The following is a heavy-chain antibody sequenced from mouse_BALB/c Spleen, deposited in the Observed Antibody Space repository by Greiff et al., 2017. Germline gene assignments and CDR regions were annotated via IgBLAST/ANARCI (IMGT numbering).Heavy chain of an antibody. CDR1: GYSITSGYY. D-gene: IGHD2-2*01. CDR3: ARDFYGYDGNYFDY. Sequence: QSGPGLVKPSQSLSLTCSVTGYSITSGYYWNWIRQFPGNKLEWMGYISYDGSNNYNPSLKNRISITRDTSKNQFFLKLNSVTTEDTATYYCARDFYGYDGNYFDYWGQGTTLTDSS. CDR2: ISYDGSN. V-gene: IGHV3-6*02. J-gene: IGHJ2*01.